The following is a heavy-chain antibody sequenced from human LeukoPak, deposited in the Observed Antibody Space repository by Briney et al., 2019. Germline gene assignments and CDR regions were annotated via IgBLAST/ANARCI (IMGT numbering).Heavy chain of an antibody. CDR3: ATFQRQYCSSTSCSTPGMNWFDP. CDR2: VDPEDGET. CDR1: GYTFTDYY. J-gene: IGHJ5*02. D-gene: IGHD2-2*01. V-gene: IGHV1-69-2*01. Sequence: ASVKISCKVSGYTFTDYYMHWVQQAPGKGLEWMGLVDPEDGETIYAEKFQGRVTITADTSTDTAYMELSSLRSEDTAVYCCATFQRQYCSSTSCSTPGMNWFDPWGQGTLVTVSS.